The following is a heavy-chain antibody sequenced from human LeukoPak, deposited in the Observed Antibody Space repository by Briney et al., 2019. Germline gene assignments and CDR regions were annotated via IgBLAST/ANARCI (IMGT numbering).Heavy chain of an antibody. Sequence: ASVKVSCKASGYTFTSYGISWARQAPGQGLEWMGWISAYNGNTNYAQKLQGRVTMTTDTSTSTAYMELRSLRSDDTAVYYCARGPRITIFGVVSGFDPWGQGTLVTVSS. V-gene: IGHV1-18*01. CDR3: ARGPRITIFGVVSGFDP. J-gene: IGHJ5*02. CDR2: ISAYNGNT. D-gene: IGHD3-3*01. CDR1: GYTFTSYG.